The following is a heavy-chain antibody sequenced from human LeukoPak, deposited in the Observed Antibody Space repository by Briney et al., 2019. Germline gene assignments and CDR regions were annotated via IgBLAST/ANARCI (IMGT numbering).Heavy chain of an antibody. Sequence: ASVKVSCKASGYTFTSYYMHWVRQAPGQGLEWMGIINPSGGSTSYAQKFQGRVTMTRDMSTSTVYMELSSLRSEDTAVYYCARTPRRGYGMDVWGQGTTVTVSS. J-gene: IGHJ6*02. CDR3: ARTPRRGYGMDV. V-gene: IGHV1-46*01. CDR2: INPSGGST. CDR1: GYTFTSYY.